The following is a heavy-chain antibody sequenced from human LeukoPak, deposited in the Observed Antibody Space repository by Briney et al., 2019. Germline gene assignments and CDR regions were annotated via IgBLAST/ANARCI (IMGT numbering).Heavy chain of an antibody. J-gene: IGHJ3*02. CDR3: ARDRAARAFDI. V-gene: IGHV4-31*03. CDR1: GGSISSGGYY. Sequence: SETLSLTCTVSGGSISSGGYYWSWIRQHPGKGLEWIGYIYYSGSTYYNPSLKSRVTISVDTSKNQFSLKLSSVTAADTAVYYCARDRAARAFDIWGQGTMVTVSS. D-gene: IGHD3-10*01. CDR2: IYYSGST.